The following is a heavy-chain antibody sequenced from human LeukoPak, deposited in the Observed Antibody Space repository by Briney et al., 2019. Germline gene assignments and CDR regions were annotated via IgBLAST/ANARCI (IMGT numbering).Heavy chain of an antibody. D-gene: IGHD3-22*01. CDR3: ARIRNSDYYYDC. V-gene: IGHV4-38-2*02. J-gene: IGHJ4*02. CDR2: IYYSGST. Sequence: SETLSLTCTVSGYSISSGYYWGWIRQPPGKGLEWIGSIYYSGSTYYNPSLKSRVTISVDTSKNQFSLKLSSVTAADTAVYYCARIRNSDYYYDCWGQGTLVTVSS. CDR1: GYSISSGYY.